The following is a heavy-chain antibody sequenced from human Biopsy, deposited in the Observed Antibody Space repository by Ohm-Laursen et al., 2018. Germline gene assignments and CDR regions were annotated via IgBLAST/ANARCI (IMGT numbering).Heavy chain of an antibody. CDR2: IYYSGGT. J-gene: IGHJ3*02. CDR1: GGSMTGYE. V-gene: IGHV4-59*07. CDR3: TRVEAGTYDALDI. Sequence: SDTLSLTCSVSGGSMTGYEWSWIRPAPGKGLEWIGYIYYSGGTKYNPSLASRVTFSVDMSKSQFSLKLYSVTAADTAVYYCTRVEAGTYDALDIWGQGTLVAVSA. D-gene: IGHD1-26*01.